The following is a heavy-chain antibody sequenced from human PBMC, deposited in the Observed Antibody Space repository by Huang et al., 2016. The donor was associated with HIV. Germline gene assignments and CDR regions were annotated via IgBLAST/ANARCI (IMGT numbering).Heavy chain of an antibody. D-gene: IGHD7-27*01. CDR2: MYYSGSP. V-gene: IGHV4-59*01. CDR1: GGSISSYY. J-gene: IGHJ5*02. CDR3: ARSHSIHWGFNWFDP. Sequence: QVQLQESGPGLVKPSETLSLTCTVSGGSISSYYWSWIRQPPGKGLEWIGYMYYSGSPNSNPPLKSRVTISVDTSKNQFSLKLSSVTAADTAVYYCARSHSIHWGFNWFDPWGQGTLVTVSS.